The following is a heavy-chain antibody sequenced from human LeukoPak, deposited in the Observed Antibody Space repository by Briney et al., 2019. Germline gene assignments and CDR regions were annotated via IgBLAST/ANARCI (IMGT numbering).Heavy chain of an antibody. CDR2: IYPADSDT. Sequence: GESLKISCEGSGYSFTSYWIGWVRQMPGKGLEWMGIIYPADSDTRYSPSFQGQVTISADKSISTTYLQWSSLKASDTAMYYCVRSTMVRGVISMDVWGQGTTVTVSS. CDR3: VRSTMVRGVISMDV. D-gene: IGHD3-10*01. J-gene: IGHJ6*02. CDR1: GYSFTSYW. V-gene: IGHV5-51*01.